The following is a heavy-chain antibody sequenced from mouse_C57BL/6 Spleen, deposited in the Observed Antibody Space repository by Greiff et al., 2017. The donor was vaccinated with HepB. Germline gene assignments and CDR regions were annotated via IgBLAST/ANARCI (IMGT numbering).Heavy chain of an antibody. V-gene: IGHV1-64*01. J-gene: IGHJ2*01. Sequence: VQLQQPGAELVKPGASVTLSCTASGYTFTSYWMHWVKQRPGQGLEWIGMIHPNSGSTNYNEKFKSKATLTVDKSSSTAYMQLSSLTSEDSAVYYCARSGSGSSSLYYFDYWGQGTTRTVSS. CDR2: IHPNSGST. CDR3: ARSGSGSSSLYYFDY. CDR1: GYTFTSYW. D-gene: IGHD1-1*01.